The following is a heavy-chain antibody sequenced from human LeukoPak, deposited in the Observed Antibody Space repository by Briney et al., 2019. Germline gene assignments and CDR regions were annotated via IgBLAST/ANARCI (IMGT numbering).Heavy chain of an antibody. D-gene: IGHD6-13*01. J-gene: IGHJ4*02. V-gene: IGHV3-74*01. CDR2: ISTDASST. CDR1: GFTFSSYW. CDR3: TGHHQAYSRTY. Sequence: PGGPLRLSCAASGFTFSSYWMHWVRQAPGKGLVWVSRISTDASSTTYADSVKGRFTISRDNAKDTLYLQMNSLRAEDTAVYYCTGHHQAYSRTYWGQGTLVTVSS.